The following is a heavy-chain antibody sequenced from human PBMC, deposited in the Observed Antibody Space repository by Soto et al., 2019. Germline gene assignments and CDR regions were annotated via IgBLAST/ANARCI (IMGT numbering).Heavy chain of an antibody. D-gene: IGHD3-10*01. CDR3: AREGGTMGAGWFDP. CDR1: GYTFTSYD. Sequence: QVQLVQSGAEVKKPGASVKVSCKASGYTFTSYDIRWVRQAPGQGLEWMGWISAYNGNTNYAQKLQDRVTMTTDTATSTAYMELRSLRSDDTAVYYCAREGGTMGAGWFDPWGQGTLVTVSS. J-gene: IGHJ5*02. CDR2: ISAYNGNT. V-gene: IGHV1-18*01.